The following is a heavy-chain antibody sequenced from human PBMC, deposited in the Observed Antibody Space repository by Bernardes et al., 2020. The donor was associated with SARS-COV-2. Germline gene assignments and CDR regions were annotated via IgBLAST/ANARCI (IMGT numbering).Heavy chain of an antibody. Sequence: GGSLRLSCAASGFTFSSYAMSWVRQAPGKGLEWVSAISGSGGSTYYADSVKGRFTISRDNSKNTLYLQMNSLRAEDTAVYYCAKLSWLFGYPLGSMDVWGQGTTVTVSS. D-gene: IGHD3-3*01. J-gene: IGHJ6*02. V-gene: IGHV3-23*01. CDR3: AKLSWLFGYPLGSMDV. CDR1: GFTFSSYA. CDR2: ISGSGGST.